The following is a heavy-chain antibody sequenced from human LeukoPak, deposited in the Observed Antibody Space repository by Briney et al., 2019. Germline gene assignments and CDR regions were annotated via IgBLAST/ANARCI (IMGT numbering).Heavy chain of an antibody. Sequence: PSETLSLTCAVYGGSFSGYYWSWIRQPPGKGLEWIGEINRSGSTNYNPSLKSRVTISVDTSKNQFSLKLSSVTAADTAVYYCARGARISSSWECIRPNHYV. CDR3: ARGARISSSWECIRPNHYV. V-gene: IGHV4-34*01. D-gene: IGHD6-13*01. CDR1: GGSFSGYY. J-gene: IGHJ6*01. CDR2: INRSGST.